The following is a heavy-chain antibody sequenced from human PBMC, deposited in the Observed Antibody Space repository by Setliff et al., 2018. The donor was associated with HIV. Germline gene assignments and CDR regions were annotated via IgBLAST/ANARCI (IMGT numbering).Heavy chain of an antibody. D-gene: IGHD2-2*01. V-gene: IGHV1-18*01. CDR2: IAGHNGDT. CDR1: GYTFISFG. J-gene: IGHJ3*02. CDR3: VRAGGGATDQAFDI. Sequence: ASVKVSCKTSGYTFISFGISWVRQAPGQGLEWMGWIAGHNGDTKYDQMLQGRVTVAADISTSTVYMELRSLRSDDTAMYYCVRAGGGATDQAFDIWGQGTMVTVSS.